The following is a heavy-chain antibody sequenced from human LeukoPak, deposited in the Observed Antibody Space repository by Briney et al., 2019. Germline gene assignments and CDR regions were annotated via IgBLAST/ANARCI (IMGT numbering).Heavy chain of an antibody. CDR2: IGIRGDT. V-gene: IGHV3-13*01. CDR3: ARGGIQVSGIDEFDY. CDR1: GFTFIDYD. Sequence: PGGSLRLSCAASGFTFIDYDMHWVRQVIGKGPEWVSAIGIRGDTHYSGSVKGRFTISRENAESSLYLQMNSLRAEDTAVYYCARGGIQVSGIDEFDYWGQGTLVTVS. J-gene: IGHJ4*02. D-gene: IGHD6-19*01.